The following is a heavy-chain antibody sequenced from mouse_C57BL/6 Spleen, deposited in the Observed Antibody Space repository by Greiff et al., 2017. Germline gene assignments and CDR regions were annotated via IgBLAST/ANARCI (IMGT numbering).Heavy chain of an antibody. V-gene: IGHV1-78*01. CDR3: ARSPIITTVVGDFDD. D-gene: IGHD1-1*01. Sequence: VQVVESDAELVKPGASVKISCKVSGYTFTDHTIHWMKQRPEQGLEWIGYIYPRDGSTKYNEKFKGKATLTADKSSSTAYMQLNSLTSEDSAVYFCARSPIITTVVGDFDDWGQGTTLTVSS. J-gene: IGHJ2*01. CDR1: GYTFTDHT. CDR2: IYPRDGST.